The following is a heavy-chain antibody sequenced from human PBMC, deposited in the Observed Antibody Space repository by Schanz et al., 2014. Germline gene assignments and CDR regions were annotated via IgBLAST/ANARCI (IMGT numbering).Heavy chain of an antibody. CDR2: INTSGGSR. J-gene: IGHJ4*02. Sequence: EVQLVESGGGLVQPGGSLRLSCAASGFSFSTHAMSWVRQAPGQGLEWVSGINTSGGSRYYAESVKGRFTISRDNSRNTLSLQMSSLRPEDTAVYYCAKDPPRGVRTPIKPTLDYWGQGTRVTVS. CDR1: GFSFSTHA. CDR3: AKDPPRGVRTPIKPTLDY. D-gene: IGHD3-10*01. V-gene: IGHV3-23*04.